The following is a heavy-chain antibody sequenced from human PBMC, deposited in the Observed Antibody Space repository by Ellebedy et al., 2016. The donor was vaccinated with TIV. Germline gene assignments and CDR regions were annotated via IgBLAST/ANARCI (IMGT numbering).Heavy chain of an antibody. Sequence: GESLKISCAASGFTVSSNYMSWVRQAPGKGLEWVSVIYSGGSTYYADSVKGRFTISRDNSKNTLYLQMNSLRAEDTAVYYCAKEDYYDSSEGGGRGFDYWGQGTLVTVSS. J-gene: IGHJ4*02. V-gene: IGHV3-53*01. CDR1: GFTVSSNY. CDR2: IYSGGST. CDR3: AKEDYYDSSEGGGRGFDY. D-gene: IGHD3-22*01.